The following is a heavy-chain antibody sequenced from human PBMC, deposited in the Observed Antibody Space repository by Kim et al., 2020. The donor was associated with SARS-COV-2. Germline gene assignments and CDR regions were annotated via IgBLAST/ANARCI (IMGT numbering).Heavy chain of an antibody. CDR2: SYI. Sequence: SYIYYADSVKGRFTISRDNAKNSLYLQMNSLRAEDTAVYYCARARLVTVYWGQGTLVTVSS. D-gene: IGHD6-19*01. CDR3: ARARLVTVY. V-gene: IGHV3-21*01. J-gene: IGHJ4*02.